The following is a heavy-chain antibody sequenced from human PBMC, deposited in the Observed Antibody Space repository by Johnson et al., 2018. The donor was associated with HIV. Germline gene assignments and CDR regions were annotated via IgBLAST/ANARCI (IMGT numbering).Heavy chain of an antibody. V-gene: IGHV3-53*01. CDR3: AREVAARLRAFDI. D-gene: IGHD6-6*01. Sequence: EVQLVESGGGLIQPGGSLRLSCAASGFTVSTNYMSWVRQAPGKGLEWVSVIYIGGNTYYADSVKGRFTISRDNSKNTLYLQMNSLRAEDTAVYYCAREVAARLRAFDIWGQGTMVTVSS. CDR2: IYIGGNT. J-gene: IGHJ3*02. CDR1: GFTVSTNY.